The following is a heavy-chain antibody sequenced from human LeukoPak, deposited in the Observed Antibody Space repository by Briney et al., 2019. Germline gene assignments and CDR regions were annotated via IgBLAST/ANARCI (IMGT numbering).Heavy chain of an antibody. V-gene: IGHV1-46*01. CDR3: AAQPKQQLASHARDY. J-gene: IGHJ4*02. Sequence: GASVKVSCKASGYTFTSYYMHWVRQAPGQGLEWMGIINPSGGSTSYAQKFQGRVTMTRGRSTSTVYMELSRLSSEDTAVYYCAAQPKQQLASHARDYRRQGTLVTVSS. CDR1: GYTFTSYY. CDR2: INPSGGST. D-gene: IGHD6-13*01.